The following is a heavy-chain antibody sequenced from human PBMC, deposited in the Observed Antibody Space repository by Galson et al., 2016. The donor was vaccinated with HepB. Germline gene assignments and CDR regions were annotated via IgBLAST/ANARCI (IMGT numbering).Heavy chain of an antibody. J-gene: IGHJ4*02. CDR1: GFTVSNNY. V-gene: IGHV3-53*01. Sequence: LRLSCAASGFTVSNNYMSWVRQAPGKGLQWVSLIYSGGDTDYADSVKGRFTISRDSSKNMVYLQMNSLRDEDTAVYYCAGGPMRRGWGQGTLVTVSS. CDR2: IYSGGDT. D-gene: IGHD3-16*01. CDR3: AGGPMRRG.